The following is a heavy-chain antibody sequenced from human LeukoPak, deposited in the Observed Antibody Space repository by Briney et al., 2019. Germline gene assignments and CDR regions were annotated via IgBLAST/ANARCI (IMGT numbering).Heavy chain of an antibody. CDR2: IYPGDSDT. CDR3: ARLETYYYGSGSYYRGGGIDY. Sequence: GEPLKISCKGSGYSFTSYWIGWVRQMPGKGLEGMRIIYPGDSDTRYSPSFQGQITISADKSISTAYLKWSSLKASDTAMYYCARLETYYYGSGSYYRGGGIDYWGQGTLVTVSS. D-gene: IGHD3-10*01. CDR1: GYSFTSYW. J-gene: IGHJ4*02. V-gene: IGHV5-51*01.